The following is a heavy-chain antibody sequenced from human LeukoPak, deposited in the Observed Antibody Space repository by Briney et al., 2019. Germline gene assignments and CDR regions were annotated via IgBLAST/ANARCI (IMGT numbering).Heavy chain of an antibody. CDR1: GFTVSSNY. J-gene: IGHJ4*02. CDR2: IYSGGST. D-gene: IGHD1-26*01. CDR3: VRVWANSGNYYGEDY. Sequence: GGSLRLSCAASGFTVSSNYMSRVRQAPGKGLGWVSVIYSGGSTYYADSVKGRFTISRDNSKNTLYLQMNSLRAEDTAVYYCVRVWANSGNYYGEDYWGQGTLVTVSS. V-gene: IGHV3-53*01.